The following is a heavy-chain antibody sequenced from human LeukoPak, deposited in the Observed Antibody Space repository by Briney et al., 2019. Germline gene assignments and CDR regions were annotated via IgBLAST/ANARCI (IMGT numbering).Heavy chain of an antibody. V-gene: IGHV4-34*01. CDR1: GGSFSGYY. Sequence: PSETLSLTCAVYGGSFSGYYWSWIRQPPGKGLEWIGEINHSGSTNYNPSLKSRVTISVDTSKNQFSLKLSSVTAADTAVYYCARKGTKGLSYWGQGTLVTVSS. J-gene: IGHJ4*02. CDR2: INHSGST. CDR3: ARKGTKGLSY. D-gene: IGHD3-10*01.